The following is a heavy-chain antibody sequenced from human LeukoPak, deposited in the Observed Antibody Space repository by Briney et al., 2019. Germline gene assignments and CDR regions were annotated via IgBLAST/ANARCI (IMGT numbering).Heavy chain of an antibody. D-gene: IGHD2-2*01. CDR2: IYYSGST. CDR3: ARPDCSSTSCYGAGFDY. Sequence: PSETLSLTCTVSGGSISSSSYYWGWIRQPPGKGLEWIGSIYYSGSTYYNPSLKSRVTISVDTSKNQFSLKLSSVTAADTAVYYCARPDCSSTSCYGAGFDYWGQGTLVTVSS. CDR1: GGSISSSSYY. J-gene: IGHJ4*02. V-gene: IGHV4-39*01.